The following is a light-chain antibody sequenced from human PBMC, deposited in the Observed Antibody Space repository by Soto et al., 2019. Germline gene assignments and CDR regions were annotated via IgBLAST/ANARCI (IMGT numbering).Light chain of an antibody. CDR1: SSDVGSHNF. CDR2: DVT. J-gene: IGLJ2*01. V-gene: IGLV2-23*02. CDR3: SSYAGNKLL. Sequence: QSALTQPASVSGSPGQSITISCTGTSSDVGSHNFVSWYQQRPGKAPKLMIYDVTKRPSGVPDRFSGSKSGNTASLTVSGLRAEDEADYYCSSYAGNKLLFGGGTKLTVL.